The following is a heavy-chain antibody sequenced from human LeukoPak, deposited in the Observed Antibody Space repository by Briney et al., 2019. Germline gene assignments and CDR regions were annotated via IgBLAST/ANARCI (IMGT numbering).Heavy chain of an antibody. CDR3: AAAYCGGDCPYFDY. CDR1: GGTFSSYA. CDR2: IIPILGIA. D-gene: IGHD2-21*02. Sequence: GASVKVSCKASGGTFSSYAISWVRQAPGQGLEWMGRIIPILGIANYAQKFQGRVTITADKSTSTAYMELSSLRSEDTAVYYCAAAYCGGDCPYFDYWGQGTLVTVSS. V-gene: IGHV1-69*04. J-gene: IGHJ4*02.